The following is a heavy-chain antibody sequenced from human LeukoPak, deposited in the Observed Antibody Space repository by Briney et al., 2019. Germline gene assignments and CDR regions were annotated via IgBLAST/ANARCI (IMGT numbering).Heavy chain of an antibody. CDR3: AKGEYSYGYAPSDY. D-gene: IGHD5-18*01. CDR2: ISGSGGST. Sequence: PGGSLRLSCAASGFTFSSYAMSWVRQAPGKGLEWVSGISGSGGSTYYADSVKGLFTISRDNSKNTLYLQMNSLRAEDTAVYYCAKGEYSYGYAPSDYWGQGTLVTVSS. J-gene: IGHJ4*02. V-gene: IGHV3-23*01. CDR1: GFTFSSYA.